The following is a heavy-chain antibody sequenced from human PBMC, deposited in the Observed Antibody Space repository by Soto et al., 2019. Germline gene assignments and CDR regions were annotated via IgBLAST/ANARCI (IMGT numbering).Heavy chain of an antibody. CDR3: AIELSFMRPAGSAVP. CDR1: GFSINRGFY. J-gene: IGHJ5*02. V-gene: IGHV4-38-2*02. CDR2: VYHSGAA. D-gene: IGHD2-2*01. Sequence: SETLSLTCSVSGFSINRGFYWGWIRQTPGKGLEWIGSVYHSGAAYYNPSLQSRVTISVDASKNHFSLRLKSVTAADTAMYFCAIELSFMRPAGSAVPSGQGTHLTVST.